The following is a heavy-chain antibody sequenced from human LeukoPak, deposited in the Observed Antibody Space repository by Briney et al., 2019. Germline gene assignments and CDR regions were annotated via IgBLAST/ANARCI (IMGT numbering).Heavy chain of an antibody. CDR3: AGRGSSPPREEWFDP. Sequence: SETLSLTCTVSGGSISSGSYYWSWIRQPAGKGLEWIGRVYTSGSTNYNPSLKSRVTISIDTSKNQFSLKLSSVTAADTAVYYCAGRGSSPPREEWFDPWGQGTLVTVSS. D-gene: IGHD6-13*01. V-gene: IGHV4-61*02. J-gene: IGHJ5*02. CDR1: GGSISSGSYY. CDR2: VYTSGST.